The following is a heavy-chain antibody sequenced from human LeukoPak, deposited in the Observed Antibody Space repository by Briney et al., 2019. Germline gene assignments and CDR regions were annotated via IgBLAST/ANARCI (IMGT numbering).Heavy chain of an antibody. J-gene: IGHJ4*02. V-gene: IGHV3-66*02. CDR3: ASTGYSSGWGVGVFFDY. Sequence: GGSLRLSCAASGHTVSSNYMSWVRQAPGKGLEWVSVIYSGGSTYYADSVKGRFTISRDNSKNTLCLQMNSLRAEDTAVYYCASTGYSSGWGVGVFFDYWGQGTLVTVSS. CDR1: GHTVSSNY. CDR2: IYSGGST. D-gene: IGHD6-19*01.